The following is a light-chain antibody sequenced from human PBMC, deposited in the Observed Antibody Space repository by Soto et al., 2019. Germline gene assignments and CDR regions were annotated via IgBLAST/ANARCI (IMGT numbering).Light chain of an antibody. J-gene: IGKJ2*01. Sequence: EIVLTQSPGTLSLSPGERATLSCRASQSVSSSSYLAWYQQKPGRAPRLLIYGASSRATGIPDRFSGSGSGTDFTLTISRLEPEDFAVYYCHQYGSSPSYTFGQGTKLEIK. CDR1: QSVSSSSY. V-gene: IGKV3-20*01. CDR2: GAS. CDR3: HQYGSSPSYT.